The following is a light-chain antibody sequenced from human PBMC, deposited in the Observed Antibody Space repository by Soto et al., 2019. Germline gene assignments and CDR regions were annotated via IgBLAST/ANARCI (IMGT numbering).Light chain of an antibody. CDR2: DAS. CDR1: RSIRSS. CDR3: LLCHNWPPYT. J-gene: IGKJ2*01. V-gene: IGKV3-15*01. Sequence: EIVMTQSPATLSVSPGERATLSCRASRSIRSSLAWYQHKPGQAPRLLIYDASTRATGIPARFSGSGSGTDFTLTINSLQSDNLAIDYWLLCHNWPPYTFGQGTKLEIK.